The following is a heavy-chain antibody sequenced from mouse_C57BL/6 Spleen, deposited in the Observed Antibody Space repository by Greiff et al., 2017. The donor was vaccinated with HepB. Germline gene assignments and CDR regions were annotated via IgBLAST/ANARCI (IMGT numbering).Heavy chain of an antibody. V-gene: IGHV14-3*01. D-gene: IGHD1-1*01. J-gene: IGHJ4*01. CDR2: IDPANGNT. CDR1: GFNIKNTY. Sequence: EVQLQESVAELVRPGASVKLSCTASGFNIKNTYMHWVKQRPEQGLEWIGRIDPANGNTKYAPKFQGQATITADTSSNTAYLQLSSLTSEDTAIYYCAEGDYYVRGYAMDYWGQGTSVTVAS. CDR3: AEGDYYVRGYAMDY.